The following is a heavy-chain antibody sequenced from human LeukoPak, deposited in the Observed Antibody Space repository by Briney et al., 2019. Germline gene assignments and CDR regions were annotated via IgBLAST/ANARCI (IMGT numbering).Heavy chain of an antibody. CDR3: VLDLFSSFAFDI. CDR2: IRGNGGNT. J-gene: IGHJ3*02. Sequence: PGGSLRLSCAASGFTFSTYAMTWVRQAPGKGLEWVSAIRGNGGNTYYADSVKGRFTTSRDNAKNALHLQMNSLTAEDTAVYYCVLDLFSSFAFDIWGQGTMVTVSS. CDR1: GFTFSTYA. D-gene: IGHD3/OR15-3a*01. V-gene: IGHV3-23*01.